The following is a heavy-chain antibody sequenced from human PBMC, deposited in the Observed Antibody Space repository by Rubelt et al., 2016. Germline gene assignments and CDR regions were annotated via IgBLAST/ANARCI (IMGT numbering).Heavy chain of an antibody. CDR1: GFSVSSKY. J-gene: IGHJ3*01. CDR3: ISYV. Sequence: EVQLVESGGGLVQPGGSLRLSCAASGFSVSSKYMAWVRQAPGKGLEWVASIYANGNTHYADSMKGRFTSSRDNSKNTVFLQMNSLRVDDTAVYYCISYVWGQGTMVTVSS. V-gene: IGHV3-66*01. CDR2: IYANGNT.